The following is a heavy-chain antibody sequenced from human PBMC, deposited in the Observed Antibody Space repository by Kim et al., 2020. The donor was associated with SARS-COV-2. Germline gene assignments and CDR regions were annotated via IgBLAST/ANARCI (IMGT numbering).Heavy chain of an antibody. Sequence: GGSLRLSCAASGFTFSSYGMHWVRQAPGKGLEWVAVISYDGSNKYYADSVKGRFTISRDNSKNTLYLQMNSLRAEDTAVYYCAKDKGYSSSWFCMDVWG. J-gene: IGHJ6*02. CDR3: AKDKGYSSSWFCMDV. CDR1: GFTFSSYG. V-gene: IGHV3-30*18. D-gene: IGHD6-13*01. CDR2: ISYDGSNK.